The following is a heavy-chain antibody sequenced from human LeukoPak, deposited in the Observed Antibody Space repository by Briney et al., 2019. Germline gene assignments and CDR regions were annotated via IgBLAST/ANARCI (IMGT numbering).Heavy chain of an antibody. J-gene: IGHJ4*02. CDR3: AKERQTTTAFDS. Sequence: TGGSLRLSCAASAFTFNTYSMAWVRQAPGKGLEWVSLISDSGGRTYYADSVKGRFTISRDNSKNTLFLQMSSLRVEDTAIYYCAKERQTTTAFDSWGQGTLVTVSS. CDR1: AFTFNTYS. V-gene: IGHV3-23*01. D-gene: IGHD4-17*01. CDR2: ISDSGGRT.